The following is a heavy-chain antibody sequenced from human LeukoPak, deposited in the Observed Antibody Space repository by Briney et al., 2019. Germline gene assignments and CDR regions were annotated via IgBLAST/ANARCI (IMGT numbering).Heavy chain of an antibody. Sequence: GALVKVSCKVSGYTLTKLSMHWVRQAPGKGLEWMGGFDPEDGETMYAQKFQGRVTMTEDTSTDTAYMELSSLRSEDTAVYYCATPYDFPRYGMDVWGQGTTVTVSS. D-gene: IGHD2/OR15-2a*01. J-gene: IGHJ6*02. V-gene: IGHV1-24*01. CDR1: GYTLTKLS. CDR2: FDPEDGET. CDR3: ATPYDFPRYGMDV.